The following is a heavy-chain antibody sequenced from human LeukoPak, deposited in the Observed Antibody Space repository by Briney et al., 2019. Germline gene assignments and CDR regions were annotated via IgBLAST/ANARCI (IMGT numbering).Heavy chain of an antibody. CDR2: IYHSGST. Sequence: PSQTLALTCTVSVGSISSGGYYWSWIRQPPGKGLEWIGYIYHSGSTYYNPSLKSRVTISVDRSKNQFSLKLSSVTVADTAVYYCARRQLLGYCSSTSCPGWFDPWGQGTLVTVSS. D-gene: IGHD2-2*01. CDR1: VGSISSGGYY. CDR3: ARRQLLGYCSSTSCPGWFDP. V-gene: IGHV4-30-2*01. J-gene: IGHJ5*02.